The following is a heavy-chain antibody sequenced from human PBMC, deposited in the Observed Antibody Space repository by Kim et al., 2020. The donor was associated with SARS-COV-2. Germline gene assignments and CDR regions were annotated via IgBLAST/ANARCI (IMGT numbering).Heavy chain of an antibody. D-gene: IGHD3-3*01. CDR3: GRGRAFWSGVDY. J-gene: IGHJ4*02. Sequence: SYADAVKGRFTIARDNAKNTLYLQMSSLGVEDTAVYYCGRGRAFWSGVDYGGQGTLVTVSS. V-gene: IGHV3-74*01.